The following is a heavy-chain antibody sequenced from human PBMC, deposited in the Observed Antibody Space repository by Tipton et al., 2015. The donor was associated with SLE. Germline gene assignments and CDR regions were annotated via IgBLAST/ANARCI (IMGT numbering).Heavy chain of an antibody. Sequence: TLSLPCTVSGGSIARSYWNWIRHPPGKGREWIGRSWSTYYNPSLESRVSTSVDTSKNQFSLKLTSVTAADTAVYYCARHFPRHYDSRTYSEAFDIWGQGTMVTVS. CDR2: SWST. CDR1: GGSIARSY. V-gene: IGHV4-4*08. CDR3: ARHFPRHYDSRTYSEAFDI. J-gene: IGHJ3*02. D-gene: IGHD3-22*01.